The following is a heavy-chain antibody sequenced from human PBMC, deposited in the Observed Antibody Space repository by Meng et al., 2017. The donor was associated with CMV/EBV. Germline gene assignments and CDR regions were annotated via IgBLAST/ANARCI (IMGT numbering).Heavy chain of an antibody. V-gene: IGHV3-11*04. CDR3: ARDSRLWSNYYYYGMDV. D-gene: IGHD4/OR15-4a*01. J-gene: IGHJ6*02. Sequence: GESLKISCAASGFTFSDYYMSWIRQAPGKGLEWVSYISSSSSTIYYADSVKGRFTISRDNAKNSLYLQMNSLRAEDTAVYYCARDSRLWSNYYYYGMDVWGQGTTVTVSS. CDR1: GFTFSDYY. CDR2: ISSSSSTI.